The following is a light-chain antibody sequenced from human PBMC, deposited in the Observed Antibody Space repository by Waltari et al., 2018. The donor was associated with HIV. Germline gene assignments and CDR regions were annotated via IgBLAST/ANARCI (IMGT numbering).Light chain of an antibody. Sequence: EIVLTQSPGTLSLSPGERATLSCRASQSVTRTYLAWYQQKLGQAPRLLIYGASSRATVIPDRFSGSGSGTDFTLTINGLEPEDFAVYYCQQYGSSPPMYTFGQGTKLEIK. CDR1: QSVTRTY. J-gene: IGKJ2*01. CDR2: GAS. CDR3: QQYGSSPPMYT. V-gene: IGKV3-20*01.